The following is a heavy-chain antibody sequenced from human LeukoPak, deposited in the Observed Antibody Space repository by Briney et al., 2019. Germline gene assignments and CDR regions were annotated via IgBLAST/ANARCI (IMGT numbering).Heavy chain of an antibody. V-gene: IGHV4-59*08. CDR2: VYDSGTT. D-gene: IGHD3-16*01. Sequence: SETLSLSCSLSGGSISTYYWSWIRQTPGKGLQWIGYVYDSGTTNYNPSLERRVTISSDASKNVLSLNVRTVTAADTAIYYCARHGGSLRYFDHWGQGTLVTVAS. CDR1: GGSISTYY. CDR3: ARHGGSLRYFDH. J-gene: IGHJ4*02.